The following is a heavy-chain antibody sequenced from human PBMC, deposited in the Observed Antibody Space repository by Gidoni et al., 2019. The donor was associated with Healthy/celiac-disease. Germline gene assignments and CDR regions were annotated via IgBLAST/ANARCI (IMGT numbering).Heavy chain of an antibody. Sequence: QVQLQQWGAGLFKPSETLSLTGALYGGSFSVYYWSWSRHSPGKGREWTGEIKHSGSTNYNPSLKSPVTISVDTSKNQFSLKLSSVTAADTAVYYCAKGRLRRDGFDIWGQGTMVTVSS. J-gene: IGHJ3*02. CDR2: IKHSGST. CDR1: GGSFSVYY. D-gene: IGHD4-17*01. V-gene: IGHV4-34*01. CDR3: AKGRLRRDGFDI.